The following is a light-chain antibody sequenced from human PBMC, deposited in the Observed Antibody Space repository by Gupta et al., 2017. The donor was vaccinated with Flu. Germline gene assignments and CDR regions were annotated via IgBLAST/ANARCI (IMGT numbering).Light chain of an antibody. Sequence: SYELTQPPSVSVSPGQTASITCSGDKLGDKYACWYQQKPGQSPVLVIYQDSKRPSGIPERFSGSNSGNTATLTISGTQAMDEADYYCQAWDSSTVVFGEREQADRP. J-gene: IGLJ2*01. CDR1: KLGDKY. CDR3: QAWDSSTVV. CDR2: QDS. V-gene: IGLV3-1*01.